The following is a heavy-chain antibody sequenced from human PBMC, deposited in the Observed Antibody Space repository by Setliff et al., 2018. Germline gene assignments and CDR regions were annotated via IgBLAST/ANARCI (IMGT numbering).Heavy chain of an antibody. J-gene: IGHJ4*02. D-gene: IGHD2-8*01. Sequence: GASVKVSCKASGYTFTNYALHWVRQAPGQRLEWMGWINPGNGNTKYSQKFKGRVTVTKDASTSTAYLDLGSLTSDDTAVYYCLRLVRYCSRTSCQRTSGDEVWGQGTLVTVSS. CDR3: LRLVRYCSRTSCQRTSGDEV. CDR1: GYTFTNYA. V-gene: IGHV1-3*01. CDR2: INPGNGNT.